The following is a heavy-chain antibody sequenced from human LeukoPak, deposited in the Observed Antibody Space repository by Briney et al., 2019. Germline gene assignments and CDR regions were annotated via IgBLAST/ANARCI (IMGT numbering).Heavy chain of an antibody. CDR3: ASGRLLGC. Sequence: GGSLRLSCAASGFTFSNYWMSWVRQAPGKGLEWVANIKEDGSEKYYVDSVKGRFTISRDNARNSLYLQMNSLRAEDTAVYYCASGRLLGCWGQGTLVTVSS. CDR1: GFTFSNYW. V-gene: IGHV3-7*01. J-gene: IGHJ4*02. CDR2: IKEDGSEK. D-gene: IGHD2-15*01.